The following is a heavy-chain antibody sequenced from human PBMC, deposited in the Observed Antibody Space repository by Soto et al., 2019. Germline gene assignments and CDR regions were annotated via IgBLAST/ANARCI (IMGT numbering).Heavy chain of an antibody. CDR3: ARDRSSPERSGSYPNLVRPPYYYGMDV. Sequence: QVQLVQSGAEVKKPGSSVKVSCKASGGTFSSYAISWVRQAPGQGLEWMGGIIPIFGTANYAQKFQGRVTITADESTSTAYMELSSLRSEDTAVYYCARDRSSPERSGSYPNLVRPPYYYGMDVWGQGTTVTVSS. D-gene: IGHD3-10*01. V-gene: IGHV1-69*01. CDR1: GGTFSSYA. CDR2: IIPIFGTA. J-gene: IGHJ6*02.